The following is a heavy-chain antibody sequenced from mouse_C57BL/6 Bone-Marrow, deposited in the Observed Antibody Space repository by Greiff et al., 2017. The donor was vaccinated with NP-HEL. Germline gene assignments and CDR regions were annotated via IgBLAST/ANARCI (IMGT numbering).Heavy chain of an antibody. CDR1: GYTFTSYG. CDR2: IYPRSGNT. J-gene: IGHJ2*01. CDR3: ARGMRLGY. D-gene: IGHD4-1*01. Sequence: VQLQQSGAELARPGASVKLSCKASGYTFTSYGISWVKQRTGQGLEWIGEIYPRSGNTYYNEKFKGKATLTADKSSSTAYMELRSLTSEDSAVYFCARGMRLGYWGQGTTLTVSS. V-gene: IGHV1-81*01.